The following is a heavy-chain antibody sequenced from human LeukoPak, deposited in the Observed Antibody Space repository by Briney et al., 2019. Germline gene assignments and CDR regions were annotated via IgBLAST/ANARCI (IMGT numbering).Heavy chain of an antibody. CDR1: GYSISSNYF. V-gene: IGHV4-38-2*01. J-gene: IGHJ3*02. D-gene: IGHD3-16*01. Sequence: ETSETLSLTCAVSGYSISSNYFWGWIRQPPGKGLEWIGSIHHSGSTYYNPSLKSRVTISVDTSKNQFSLKLTSVTAADTAVYYCARVWVLGYPLAFDIWGQGTMVTVSS. CDR2: IHHSGST. CDR3: ARVWVLGYPLAFDI.